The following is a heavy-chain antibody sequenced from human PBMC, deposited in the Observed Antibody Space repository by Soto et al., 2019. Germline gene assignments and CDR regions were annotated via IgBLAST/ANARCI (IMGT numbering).Heavy chain of an antibody. Sequence: SVKVSCKASGGTFSSYAISWVRQAPGQGLEWMGGIIPIFGTANYAQKFQGRVTITADESTSTAYMELSSLRSEDTAVYYCASGGADIVVVPAAIYAPDYWGQGTLVTVSS. D-gene: IGHD2-2*02. CDR3: ASGGADIVVVPAAIYAPDY. CDR2: IIPIFGTA. V-gene: IGHV1-69*13. CDR1: GGTFSSYA. J-gene: IGHJ4*02.